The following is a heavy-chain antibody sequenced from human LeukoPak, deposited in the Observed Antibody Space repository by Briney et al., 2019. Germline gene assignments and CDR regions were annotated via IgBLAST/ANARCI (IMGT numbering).Heavy chain of an antibody. CDR3: ARERRYSSSWYDDYYYYYMDV. Sequence: SETLSLTCTVSGGSISSGSYYWSWIRQPAGKGLEWIGRIYTSGSTNYNPSLKSRVTISVDTSKNQFSLKLSSVTAADTAVYYCARERRYSSSWYDDYYYYYMDVWGKGTTVTISS. V-gene: IGHV4-61*02. CDR1: GGSISSGSYY. J-gene: IGHJ6*03. CDR2: IYTSGST. D-gene: IGHD6-13*01.